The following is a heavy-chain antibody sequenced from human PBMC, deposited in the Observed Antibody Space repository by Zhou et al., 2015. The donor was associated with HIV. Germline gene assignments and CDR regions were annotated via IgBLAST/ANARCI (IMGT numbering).Heavy chain of an antibody. D-gene: IGHD3-22*01. Sequence: QVQLVQSGAEVKKPGASVKVSCKASGYTFTNYGITWVRQAPGQGLEWMGGISTYNINAVYAQKFQGRITMSTDISTTTAYMELRSLRSDDTAVYYCARVYYYDSSGLLAADAFWGQGTMVTVSS. CDR1: GYTFTNYG. V-gene: IGHV1-18*01. J-gene: IGHJ3*01. CDR2: ISTYNINA. CDR3: ARVYYYDSSGLLAADAF.